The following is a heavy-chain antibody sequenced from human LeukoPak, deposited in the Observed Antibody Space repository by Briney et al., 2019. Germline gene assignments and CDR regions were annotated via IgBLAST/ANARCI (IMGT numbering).Heavy chain of an antibody. D-gene: IGHD4-17*01. CDR1: GFTFNSYA. V-gene: IGHV3-23*01. J-gene: IGHJ4*02. CDR2: FDGDGAGT. Sequence: PGGSLRLSCAASGFTFNSYAMTWVRQAPGKGLEWVAAFDGDGAGTHYADSVKGRFTISRDNSKNTLYLQMNSLRAEDTAVYYCAKDFRGYGDYHGFDYWGQGTLVTVSS. CDR3: AKDFRGYGDYHGFDY.